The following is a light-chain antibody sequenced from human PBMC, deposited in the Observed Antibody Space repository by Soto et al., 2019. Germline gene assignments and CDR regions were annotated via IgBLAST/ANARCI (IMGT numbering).Light chain of an antibody. V-gene: IGKV1-17*01. CDR3: QQLRMYPST. Sequence: DIQMTQSPSSLSASVGDRVTITCRASQGIRNDLGWYQQKPGKAPKLLIYAASSLQSGVPSRFSGSGSGTDFALTITSLHAEDFATYYCQQLRMYPSTFGGCTKV. J-gene: IGKJ4*01. CDR2: AAS. CDR1: QGIRND.